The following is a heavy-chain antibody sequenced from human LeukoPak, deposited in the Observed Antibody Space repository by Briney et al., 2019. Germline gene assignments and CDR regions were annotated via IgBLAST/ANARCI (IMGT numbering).Heavy chain of an antibody. D-gene: IGHD2-2*01. CDR1: GFTFSSYT. J-gene: IGHJ4*02. CDR3: ARDLSKVVVVPAAIYY. Sequence: GGSLRLSCAASGFTFSSYTMNWVRQAPGKGLEWVSSISSSSSYIYYADSGKGRFTISRDNAKNSLYLQMNSLRAEDTAVYYCARDLSKVVVVPAAIYYWGQGTLVTVSS. CDR2: ISSSSSYI. V-gene: IGHV3-21*01.